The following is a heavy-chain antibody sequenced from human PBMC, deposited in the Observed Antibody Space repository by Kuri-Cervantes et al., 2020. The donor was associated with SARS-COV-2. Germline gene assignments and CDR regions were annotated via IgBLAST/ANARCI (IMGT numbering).Heavy chain of an antibody. V-gene: IGHV3-23*01. CDR2: ISAGGGRT. CDR3: ARVVAAAGRLWFDP. D-gene: IGHD2-15*01. J-gene: IGHJ5*02. CDR1: GFILGSYG. Sequence: GGSLRLSCEASGFILGSYGMTWVRQAPGKGLQWVSSISAGGGRTDYADSVKGRFTISRDYSKKMVFLQMDKLRDEDAALYYCARVVAAAGRLWFDPWGQGTPVTVSS.